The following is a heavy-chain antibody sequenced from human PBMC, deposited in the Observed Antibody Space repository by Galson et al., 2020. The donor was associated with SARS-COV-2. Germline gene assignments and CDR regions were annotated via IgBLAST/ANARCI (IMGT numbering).Heavy chain of an antibody. D-gene: IGHD3-22*01. V-gene: IGHV1-69*10. CDR1: GGTFSSYA. CDR3: ARSGDYYDSSGYYEYYYYYGMDV. CDR2: IIPILGIA. Sequence: SVKVSCKASGGTFSSYAISWVRQAPGQGLEWMGGIIPILGIANYAQKFQGRVTITADKSTSTAYMELSSLRSEDTAVYYCARSGDYYDSSGYYEYYYYYGMDVWGQGTTVTVSS. J-gene: IGHJ6*02.